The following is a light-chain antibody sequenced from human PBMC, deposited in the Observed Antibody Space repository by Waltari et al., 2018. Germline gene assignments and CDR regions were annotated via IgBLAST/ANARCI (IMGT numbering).Light chain of an antibody. J-gene: IGKJ2*01. CDR1: QSISSY. V-gene: IGKV1-39*01. Sequence: DIQMTQSPSSLSASVGDRVTITCRASQSISSYLNWYQQKPGKAPKILIYAASSLQSGVPSRFSGSGSGTDFTLTISSLQPEDFATYYCQQSYSTPLFFGQGTKLEIK. CDR3: QQSYSTPLF. CDR2: AAS.